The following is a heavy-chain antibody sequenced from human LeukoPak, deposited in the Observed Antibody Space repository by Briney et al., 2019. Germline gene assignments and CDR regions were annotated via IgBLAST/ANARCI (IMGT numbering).Heavy chain of an antibody. V-gene: IGHV4-59*11. CDR3: ARDAVVTGNDY. D-gene: IGHD4-23*01. CDR1: GGSISSHY. Sequence: PSETLSLTCTVSGGSISSHYWSWIRQPPGKGLEWIGYIYYSGSTNYNPSLKSRVTISVDTSKNQFSLKLSSVTAADTAVYYCARDAVVTGNDYWGQGTLVTVSS. J-gene: IGHJ4*02. CDR2: IYYSGST.